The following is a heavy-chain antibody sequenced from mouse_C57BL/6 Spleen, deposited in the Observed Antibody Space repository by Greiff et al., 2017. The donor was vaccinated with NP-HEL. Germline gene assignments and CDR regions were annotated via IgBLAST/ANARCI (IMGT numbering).Heavy chain of an antibody. D-gene: IGHD2-2*01. CDR1: GFTFSDYY. CDR2: INYDGSST. V-gene: IGHV5-16*01. Sequence: EVRLVESEGGLVQPGSSMKLSCTASGFTFSDYYMAWVRQVPEKGLEWVANINYDGSSTYYLDSLKSRFIISRDNAKNILYLQMSSLKSEDAATYYCARVPGYYWYFDVWGTGTTVTVSS. CDR3: ARVPGYYWYFDV. J-gene: IGHJ1*03.